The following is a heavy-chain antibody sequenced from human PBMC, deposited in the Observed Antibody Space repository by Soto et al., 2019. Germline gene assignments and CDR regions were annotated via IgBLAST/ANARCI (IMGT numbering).Heavy chain of an antibody. J-gene: IGHJ5*02. CDR2: IIPIFGTA. CDR1: GGTFSSYA. D-gene: IGHD6-13*01. CDR3: ARADSSSWHNSKGRNYWWFDP. Sequence: GASVKVSCKASGGTFSSYAISWVRQAPGQGLEWMGGIIPIFGTANYAQKFQGRVTITADESTSTAYMELSSLRSEDTAVYYCARADSSSWHNSKGRNYWWFDPWGQGTLVTVSS. V-gene: IGHV1-69*13.